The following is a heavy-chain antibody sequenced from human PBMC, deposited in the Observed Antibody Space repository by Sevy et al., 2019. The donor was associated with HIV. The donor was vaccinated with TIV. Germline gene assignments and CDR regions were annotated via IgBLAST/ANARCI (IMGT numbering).Heavy chain of an antibody. J-gene: IGHJ4*02. CDR2: ISPHNGGT. CDR3: ARAYCSGGSCYSLAH. V-gene: IGHV1-18*01. CDR1: GYTFTSYR. Sequence: ASVKVSCKASGYTFTSYRITWVRQAPGQGLERMGWISPHNGGTNYAQKLRGRVTMISDTSTSTAYMELRSLRSDDTAIYYCARAYCSGGSCYSLAHWGQGTLVTVSS. D-gene: IGHD2-15*01.